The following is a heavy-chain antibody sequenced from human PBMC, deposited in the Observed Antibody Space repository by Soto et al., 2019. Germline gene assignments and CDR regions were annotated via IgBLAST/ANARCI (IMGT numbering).Heavy chain of an antibody. Sequence: GSLRLSCAASGFTFSSYIMNWVRQAPGKGLEWVSYISSSSSTIYYADSVKGRFTISRDNAKNSLYLQMNSLRAEDTAVYYCAREVSLLNAFDIWGQGTMVTVSS. CDR3: AREVSLLNAFDI. J-gene: IGHJ3*02. V-gene: IGHV3-48*04. D-gene: IGHD1-20*01. CDR2: ISSSSSTI. CDR1: GFTFSSYI.